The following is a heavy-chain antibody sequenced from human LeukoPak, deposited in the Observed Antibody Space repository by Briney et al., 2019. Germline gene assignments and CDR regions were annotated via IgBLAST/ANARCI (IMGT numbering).Heavy chain of an antibody. CDR2: ICSSGSTK. CDR3: ARDYDYGDYPGY. D-gene: IGHD4-17*01. J-gene: IGHJ4*02. V-gene: IGHV3-48*03. CDR1: GFNFSNYE. Sequence: GGYLRLSCEASGFNFSNYEMNWVRQAPGKGLEWVSDICSSGSTKYYADSVKGRFTISRDNAKNSLFLQMNSLRAEDTALYYCARDYDYGDYPGYWGQGTLVTVSS.